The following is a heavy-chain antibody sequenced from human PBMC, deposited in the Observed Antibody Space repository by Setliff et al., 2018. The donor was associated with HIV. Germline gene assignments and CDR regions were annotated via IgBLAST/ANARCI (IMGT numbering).Heavy chain of an antibody. CDR3: ARSVVVYGGDSVPFDI. V-gene: IGHV1-3*01. CDR2: INAGNGNT. Sequence: ASVKVSCKASGYTFTSYYMHWVRQAPGQGLEWMGWINAGNGNTKYSQRFQGRVTITRDTSASTAYMELSSLRSEDTAMYYCARSVVVYGGDSVPFDIWGPGTLVTVSS. J-gene: IGHJ3*02. D-gene: IGHD2-21*02. CDR1: GYTFTSYY.